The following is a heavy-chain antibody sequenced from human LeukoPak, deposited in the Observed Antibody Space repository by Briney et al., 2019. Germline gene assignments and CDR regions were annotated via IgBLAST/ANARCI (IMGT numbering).Heavy chain of an antibody. CDR2: IKQDGNEK. Sequence: GGSLGLSCAASGFTFSTYWMTWVRQAPGRGLEWVATIKQDGNEKYYVDSVKGRFTISRDNAKNSLSLQMSSLRGEDTAVYYCARGLTTYDYWGQGTLVTVSS. CDR1: GFTFSTYW. J-gene: IGHJ4*02. D-gene: IGHD1-14*01. V-gene: IGHV3-7*01. CDR3: ARGLTTYDY.